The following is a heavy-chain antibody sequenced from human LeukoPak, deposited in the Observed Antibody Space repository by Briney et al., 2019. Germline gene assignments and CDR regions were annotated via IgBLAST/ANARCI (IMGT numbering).Heavy chain of an antibody. J-gene: IGHJ4*02. CDR3: ARVGRYYDSTGSLGY. Sequence: GASVKVSCKASGYTFTGFYMHWVRQAPGQGLEWMGWINPNSGDTNYAQKFQDRVTMTRDTSISIAYMELSRLRSDDTAVYYCARVGRYYDSTGSLGYWGQGTLVTVSS. D-gene: IGHD3-22*01. CDR1: GYTFTGFY. V-gene: IGHV1-2*02. CDR2: INPNSGDT.